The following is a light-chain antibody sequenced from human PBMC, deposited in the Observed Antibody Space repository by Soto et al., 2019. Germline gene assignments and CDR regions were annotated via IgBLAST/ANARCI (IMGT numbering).Light chain of an antibody. CDR1: QDISNY. CDR2: DAS. J-gene: IGKJ4*01. CDR3: QQYDNLPPLT. Sequence: DIQMTQSPSSLSASVGDRVTITCQASQDISNYLNWYQQKPGKAPKLLIYDASNLETGVPSRFSGIASARDFSFTISSLQPEDIATYYCQQYDNLPPLTVGGATKVDIK. V-gene: IGKV1-33*01.